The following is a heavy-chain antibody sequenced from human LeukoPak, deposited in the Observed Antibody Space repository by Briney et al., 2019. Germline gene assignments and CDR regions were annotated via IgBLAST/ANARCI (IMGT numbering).Heavy chain of an antibody. CDR2: IYYSGST. D-gene: IGHD6-19*01. Sequence: SETLSLTCTVSGGSISSSSYYWAWIRQPPGKGLEWIGSIYYSGSTYYNPSLKSRVTISVDTSKNQFSLKLSSVTAAGTAVYYCVGSSGWYRWFDPWGQGTLVTVSS. J-gene: IGHJ5*02. V-gene: IGHV4-39*01. CDR1: GGSISSSSYY. CDR3: VGSSGWYRWFDP.